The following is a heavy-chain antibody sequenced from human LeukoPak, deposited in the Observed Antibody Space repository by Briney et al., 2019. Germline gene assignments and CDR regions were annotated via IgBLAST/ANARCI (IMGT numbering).Heavy chain of an antibody. Sequence: RPGGSLRLSCVGAGFSFDDYGMSWVRQAPEKGLEWVSGIAWHGGSTAYADSVKGRFTISRDNSKNTLYLQMSSLRAEDTAVYYYAKLTGDHDYWGQGILVTVSS. D-gene: IGHD3-9*01. CDR2: IAWHGGST. CDR3: AKLTGDHDY. V-gene: IGHV3-20*04. CDR1: GFSFDDYG. J-gene: IGHJ4*02.